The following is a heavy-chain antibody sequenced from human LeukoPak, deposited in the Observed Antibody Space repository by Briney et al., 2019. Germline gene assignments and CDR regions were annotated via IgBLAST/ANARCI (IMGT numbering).Heavy chain of an antibody. CDR2: IWYDGSKT. J-gene: IGHJ3*02. CDR1: GFTFSGYG. Sequence: PGGSLRLSCVASGFTFSGYGMHWGRQAPGKGLEWVAVIWYDGSKTYHAGSVKGRFTISRDNSKNTLYLQMNSLRAEDTAVYYCARDLNAFDIWGQGTMVIVSS. V-gene: IGHV3-33*01. D-gene: IGHD3-9*01. CDR3: ARDLNAFDI.